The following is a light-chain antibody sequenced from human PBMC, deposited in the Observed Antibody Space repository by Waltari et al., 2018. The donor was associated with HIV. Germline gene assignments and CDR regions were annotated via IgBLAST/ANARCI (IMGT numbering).Light chain of an antibody. Sequence: QSGLTQPASVSGSPGQPLTLSCTGTTSDVGGYNYVSWYQQHPGKAPKLIIYEVSNRPSGVSNRFSGSKSGNTASLTISGLQPEDETDYYCSSFSNSSTPYVFGTGTKVTVL. CDR3: SSFSNSSTPYV. J-gene: IGLJ1*01. CDR1: TSDVGGYNY. V-gene: IGLV2-14*01. CDR2: EVS.